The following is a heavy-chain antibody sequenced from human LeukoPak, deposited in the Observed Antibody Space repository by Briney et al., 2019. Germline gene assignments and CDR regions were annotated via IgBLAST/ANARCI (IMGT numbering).Heavy chain of an antibody. J-gene: IGHJ5*02. Sequence: GGSLRLSCAASGFTLSSYSVNWVRQAPGKGLEWVSSISSSSSFIYYADSVKGRFTTSRDNAKNSLYLQMNSLRAEDTAVYYCARSGGSSTSYWFDPWGQGTLVTVSS. V-gene: IGHV3-21*01. D-gene: IGHD2-2*01. CDR3: ARSGGSSTSYWFDP. CDR2: ISSSSSFI. CDR1: GFTLSSYS.